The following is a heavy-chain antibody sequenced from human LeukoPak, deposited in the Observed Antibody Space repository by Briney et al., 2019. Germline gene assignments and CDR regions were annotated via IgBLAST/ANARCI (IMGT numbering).Heavy chain of an antibody. V-gene: IGHV1-69-2*01. Sequence: ASVKVSCKVSGYTFTDYYMHWVQQAPGKGLEWMGLVDPEDGETIYAEKFQGRVTITADTSTDTAYMELSSLRSEDPAVYYCATEGAYNWFDPWGQGTLVTVSS. CDR1: GYTFTDYY. J-gene: IGHJ5*02. CDR3: ATEGAYNWFDP. CDR2: VDPEDGET. D-gene: IGHD3-16*01.